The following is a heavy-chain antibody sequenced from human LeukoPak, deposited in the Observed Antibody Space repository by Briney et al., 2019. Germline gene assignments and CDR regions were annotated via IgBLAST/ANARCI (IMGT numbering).Heavy chain of an antibody. J-gene: IGHJ6*02. CDR1: GFTFSDYY. CDR2: IKQDGSEK. CDR3: ARGRGMDV. Sequence: GGSLRLSCAASGFTFSDYYMSWVRQAPGKGLEWVANIKQDGSEKYYVDSVKGRFTISKDNAKNSLLLQMNSLRAEDTAVYCCARGRGMDVWGQGTTVTVSS. V-gene: IGHV3-7*01.